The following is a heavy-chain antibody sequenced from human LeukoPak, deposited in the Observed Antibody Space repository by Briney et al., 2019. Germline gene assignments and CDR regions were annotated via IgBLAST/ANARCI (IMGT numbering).Heavy chain of an antibody. D-gene: IGHD6-6*01. CDR3: ARPHDTAARYGGFDY. CDR1: GYTFTSYY. Sequence: ASVKVSCKASGYTFTSYYMHWVRQAPGQGLEWMGIINPSGGSTSYAQKFQGRVTMTRDTSTSTVYMELSSLRSEDTAVYYCARPHDTAARYGGFDYWGQGTLVTVSS. V-gene: IGHV1-46*01. CDR2: INPSGGST. J-gene: IGHJ4*02.